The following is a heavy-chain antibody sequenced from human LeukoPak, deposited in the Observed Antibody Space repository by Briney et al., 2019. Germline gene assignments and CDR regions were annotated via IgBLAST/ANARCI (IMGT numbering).Heavy chain of an antibody. CDR3: AKGISGDPYYFDY. D-gene: IGHD1-20*01. J-gene: IGHJ4*02. V-gene: IGHV3-66*02. CDR2: IYSGGST. Sequence: AGGSLRLSCAASGFIVSRYYMSWVRQAPGKGLEWVSVIYSGGSTYYADSVKGRLTISRDNSKNTLYLQMNSLSAEDTAVYYCAKGISGDPYYFDYGGEETVVTVSS. CDR1: GFIVSRYY.